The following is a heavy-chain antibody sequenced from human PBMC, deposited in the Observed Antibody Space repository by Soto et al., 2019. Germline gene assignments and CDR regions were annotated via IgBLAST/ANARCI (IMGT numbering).Heavy chain of an antibody. CDR2: ISYDGSNK. J-gene: IGHJ6*03. Sequence: PGGSLRLSCAASGFTFSSYGMHWVRQAPGKGLEWVAVISYDGSNKYYADSVKGRFTISRDNSKNTLYLQMNSLRAEDTAVYYCAKAGRGPGWYYMDVWGKGTTVTVSS. V-gene: IGHV3-30*18. CDR3: AKAGRGPGWYYMDV. D-gene: IGHD6-19*01. CDR1: GFTFSSYG.